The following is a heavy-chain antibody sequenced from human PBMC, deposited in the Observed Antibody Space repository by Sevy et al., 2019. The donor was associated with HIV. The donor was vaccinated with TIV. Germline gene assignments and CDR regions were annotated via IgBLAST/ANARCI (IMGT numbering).Heavy chain of an antibody. J-gene: IGHJ4*02. Sequence: ASVKVSCKASGGTFSSYAISWVRQAPGQGLEWMGGIIPILGTANYAQKFQGRVTITADESTSTAYMELSSLRSEDTAVYYCARAKDPYGSGSYYNFDYWGQGTLVTVSS. CDR1: GGTFSSYA. V-gene: IGHV1-69*13. CDR2: IIPILGTA. D-gene: IGHD3-10*01. CDR3: ARAKDPYGSGSYYNFDY.